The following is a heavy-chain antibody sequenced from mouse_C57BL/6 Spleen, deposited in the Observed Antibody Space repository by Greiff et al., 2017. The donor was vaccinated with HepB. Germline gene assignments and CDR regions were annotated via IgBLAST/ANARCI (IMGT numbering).Heavy chain of an antibody. D-gene: IGHD1-1*01. CDR2: IRNKANGYTT. V-gene: IGHV7-3*01. CDR3: ARYRITTVVETYAMGF. Sequence: EVKLQESGGGVVQPGGSLSLSCAASGFTFTEYYMSWVRQPPGKALEWLGFIRNKANGYTTEYSASVKGRFTISRDNSQSILYLQMNALRAEDSATYYFARYRITTVVETYAMGFWGQGTSVTVSS. J-gene: IGHJ4*01. CDR1: GFTFTEYY.